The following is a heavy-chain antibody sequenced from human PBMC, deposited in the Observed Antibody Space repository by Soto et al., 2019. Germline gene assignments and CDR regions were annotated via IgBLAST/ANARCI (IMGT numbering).Heavy chain of an antibody. CDR1: GGTFTNYA. CDR3: ARDREGYCSGGSCYSRLSGMDV. J-gene: IGHJ6*02. CDR2: IIPIFGTT. Sequence: QVQLVQSEAEVKKPGSSVKVSCKASGGTFTNYAISWVRQAPGQGLEWMGGIIPIFGTTNYAQKFQGRVTITADESTSTAYMELSSLRSEDTAVYYCARDREGYCSGGSCYSRLSGMDVWGQGTTVTVSS. D-gene: IGHD2-15*01. V-gene: IGHV1-69*12.